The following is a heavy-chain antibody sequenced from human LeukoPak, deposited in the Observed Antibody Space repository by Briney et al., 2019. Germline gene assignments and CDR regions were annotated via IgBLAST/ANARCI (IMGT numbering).Heavy chain of an antibody. CDR2: IKQDGSEK. J-gene: IGHJ3*02. Sequence: PGGSLRLSCVASGFTFRSYWMSWVRQAPGKGLEWVADIKQDGSEKYYVDSVKGRFTISRDNAKNSLYLQMHSLRAEDTAVYYCARGGFVFDIWGQGTVVTVSS. V-gene: IGHV3-7*01. CDR3: ARGGFVFDI. D-gene: IGHD3-10*01. CDR1: GFTFRSYW.